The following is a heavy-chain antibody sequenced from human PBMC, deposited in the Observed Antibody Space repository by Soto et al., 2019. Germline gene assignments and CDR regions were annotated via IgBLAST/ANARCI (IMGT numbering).Heavy chain of an antibody. CDR1: GGSISSGGYS. V-gene: IGHV4-30-2*01. Sequence: QLQLQESGSGLVKPSQTLSLTCAVSGGSISSGGYSWSWIRQPPGKGLEWIGYIYHSGSTYYNPYLKSRVTISVDRSKNQFSLKLSSVTAADTAVYYCARAGAFYESSAAFDYWGQGTLVTVSS. J-gene: IGHJ4*02. CDR3: ARAGAFYESSAAFDY. D-gene: IGHD3-22*01. CDR2: IYHSGST.